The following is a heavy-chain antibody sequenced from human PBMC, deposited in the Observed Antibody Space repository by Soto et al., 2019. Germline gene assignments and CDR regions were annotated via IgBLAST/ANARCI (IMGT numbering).Heavy chain of an antibody. Sequence: GGSLRLSCAASGFTFSRYAMSWVRQAPGKGLEWVSAISGSGGSTYYADSVKGRFTISRDNSKNTLYLQMNSLRAEDTAVYYCVKDHLYYDILTGFDVAFDYWGQGTLVTVSS. CDR3: VKDHLYYDILTGFDVAFDY. CDR2: ISGSGGST. V-gene: IGHV3-23*01. J-gene: IGHJ4*02. CDR1: GFTFSRYA. D-gene: IGHD3-9*01.